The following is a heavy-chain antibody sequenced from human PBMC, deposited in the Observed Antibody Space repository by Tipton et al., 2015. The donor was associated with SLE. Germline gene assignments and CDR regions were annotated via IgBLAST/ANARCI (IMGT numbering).Heavy chain of an antibody. CDR3: ARDGVKGVVPIFDY. D-gene: IGHD3-3*01. J-gene: IGHJ4*02. CDR2: IWYDGSNK. Sequence: QVQLVQSGAEVRKPGSSVRVSCRASGYTFTLYHMHWVRQAPGKGLEWVAVIWYDGSNKYYADSVKGRFTISRDNSKNTLYLQMNSLRAEDTAMYYCARDGVKGVVPIFDYWGQGTLVTVSS. CDR1: GYTFTLYH. V-gene: IGHV3-33*01.